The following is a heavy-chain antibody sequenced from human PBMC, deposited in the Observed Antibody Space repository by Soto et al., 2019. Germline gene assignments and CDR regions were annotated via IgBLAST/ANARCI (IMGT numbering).Heavy chain of an antibody. J-gene: IGHJ6*02. CDR3: ARYNKVGPARKMVSCYYSYGMDV. Sequence: QVQLVQSGAEVKKPGSSVKVSCKASGGTFSSYAISWVRQAPGQGLEWMGGIIPIFGTANYAQKFQGRVTITADESTITAYIELSSLRIEERAVYYCARYNKVGPARKMVSCYYSYGMDVWGQGTTVTVSS. CDR1: GGTFSSYA. CDR2: IIPIFGTA. D-gene: IGHD2-8*01. V-gene: IGHV1-69*01.